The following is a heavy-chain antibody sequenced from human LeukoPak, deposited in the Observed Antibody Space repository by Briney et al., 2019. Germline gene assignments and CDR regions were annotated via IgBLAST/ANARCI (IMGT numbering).Heavy chain of an antibody. CDR1: GFTFSSYS. V-gene: IGHV3-21*01. D-gene: IGHD6-19*01. J-gene: IGHJ6*04. Sequence: GGSLRLSCAASGFTFSSYSMNWVRQAPGKGLEWVSSISSSSSYIYYADSVKGRFTISRDNAKNSLYLQMNSLRAEDTAVYYCAREGRVAVAGGPDVWGKGTTVTVSS. CDR2: ISSSSSYI. CDR3: AREGRVAVAGGPDV.